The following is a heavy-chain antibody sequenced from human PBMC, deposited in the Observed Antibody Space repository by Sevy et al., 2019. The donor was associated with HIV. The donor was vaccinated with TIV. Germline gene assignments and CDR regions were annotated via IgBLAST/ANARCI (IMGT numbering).Heavy chain of an antibody. CDR1: GFNFNKYG. J-gene: IGHJ4*02. D-gene: IGHD3-10*01. CDR3: VRAGAFGTYDS. V-gene: IGHV3-7*01. CDR2: IKGVGSEK. Sequence: GGSLRLSCAASGFNFNKYGMRWVRQAPGKGLEYVASIKGVGSEKYYMDSVKGRFTISRDNAENSVYLQMNSLRAEDTAVYHCVRAGAFGTYDSWGQGTLVTVSS.